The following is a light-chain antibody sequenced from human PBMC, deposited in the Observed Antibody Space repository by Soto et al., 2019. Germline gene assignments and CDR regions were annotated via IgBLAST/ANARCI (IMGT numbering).Light chain of an antibody. Sequence: DIQMTQSASTLSASFGDRVTITCRASQSISSWLAWYQQKPGKAPKLLIYDASSLESGVPSRFSGSGSGTEFTLTISSLQPDDFATYYCQQYNSYWTFGQGTKVDIK. CDR2: DAS. CDR1: QSISSW. V-gene: IGKV1-5*01. CDR3: QQYNSYWT. J-gene: IGKJ1*01.